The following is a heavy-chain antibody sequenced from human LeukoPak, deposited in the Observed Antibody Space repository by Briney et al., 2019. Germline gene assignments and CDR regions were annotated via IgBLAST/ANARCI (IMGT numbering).Heavy chain of an antibody. CDR2: VNGDGSST. CDR1: GFTFSSYW. Sequence: GGSLRLSCAASGFTFSSYWMHWVRQAPGMGLVWVSRVNGDGSSTSYADSVKGRFTISRDNAKNTLYLQMNSLRAEDTAVYYCARDCSSTSCYSYWGQGALVTVSS. D-gene: IGHD2-2*01. J-gene: IGHJ4*02. V-gene: IGHV3-74*01. CDR3: ARDCSSTSCYSY.